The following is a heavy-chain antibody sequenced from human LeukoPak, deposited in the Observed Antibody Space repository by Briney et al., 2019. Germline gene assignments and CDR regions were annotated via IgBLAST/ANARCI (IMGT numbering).Heavy chain of an antibody. Sequence: GASVKVSCKASGGTFRRFTISWVRQAPGQGLEWMGWISAYNGNTNYAQKLQGRVTMTTDTSTSTAYMELRSLRSDDTAVYYCARVGEGYYDSSGYWNWFDPWGQGTLVTVSS. V-gene: IGHV1-18*01. CDR2: ISAYNGNT. CDR1: GGTFRRFT. CDR3: ARVGEGYYDSSGYWNWFDP. D-gene: IGHD3-22*01. J-gene: IGHJ5*02.